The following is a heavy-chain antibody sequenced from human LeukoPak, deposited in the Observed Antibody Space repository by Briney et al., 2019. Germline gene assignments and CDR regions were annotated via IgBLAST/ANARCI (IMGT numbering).Heavy chain of an antibody. D-gene: IGHD5-24*01. J-gene: IGHJ4*02. CDR3: ARRRRSRYYFDY. Sequence: SETLSLTCAVYIDSFTNYYWNWIRQTPGKGLEWIGEVNDSGGTNINPSLRSRVTISVDTSKNQFSLKLRSVTAADTAVYYCARRRRSRYYFDYWGQGTLVTVSS. CDR1: IDSFTNYY. V-gene: IGHV4-34*01. CDR2: VNDSGGT.